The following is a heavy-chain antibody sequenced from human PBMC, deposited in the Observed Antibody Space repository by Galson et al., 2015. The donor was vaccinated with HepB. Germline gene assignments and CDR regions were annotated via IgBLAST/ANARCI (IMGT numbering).Heavy chain of an antibody. CDR3: ANYHDSSGYYALDT. CDR2: INEDGNEK. Sequence: LRLSCAASGFTFRRYWMSWVRQAPGKGLEWVTNINEDGNEKNYVDSVKGRFTSSRDNAKNSLYLQMNSLRAEDTAIYYWANYHDSSGYYALDTWGRGTLVTVSS. V-gene: IGHV3-7*03. D-gene: IGHD3-22*01. CDR1: GFTFRRYW. J-gene: IGHJ3*02.